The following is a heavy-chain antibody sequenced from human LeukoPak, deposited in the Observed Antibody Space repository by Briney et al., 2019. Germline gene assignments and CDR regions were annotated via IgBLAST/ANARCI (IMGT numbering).Heavy chain of an antibody. CDR2: IYHSGST. CDR1: GGSISSGGYY. Sequence: SSETLSLTCTVSGGSISSGGYYWSWIRQPPGKGLEWIGYIYHSGSTYYNPSLRSRVTISVDRSKNQFSLKLSSVTAADTAVYYCARGYCSSTSCPGRYFDLWGRGTLVTVSS. D-gene: IGHD2-2*01. J-gene: IGHJ2*01. V-gene: IGHV4-30-2*01. CDR3: ARGYCSSTSCPGRYFDL.